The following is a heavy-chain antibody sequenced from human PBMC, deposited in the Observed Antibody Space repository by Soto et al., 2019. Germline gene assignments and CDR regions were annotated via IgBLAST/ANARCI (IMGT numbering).Heavy chain of an antibody. CDR1: GVTIRGYY. CDR3: ESGNLSTIAATDT. CDR2: IYYTGGT. Sequence: PSETLSLTCNVSGVTIRGYYWNWIRQPPGKTLEWIGSIYYTGGTNYNPSLKSRVTISVDTSKNHFSLKFNSLTAADTAVYYCESGNLSTIAATDTWGQGTLVTVSS. V-gene: IGHV4-59*01. J-gene: IGHJ5*02. D-gene: IGHD6-13*01.